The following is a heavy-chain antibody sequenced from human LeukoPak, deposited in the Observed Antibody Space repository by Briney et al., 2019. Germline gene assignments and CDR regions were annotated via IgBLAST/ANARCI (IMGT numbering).Heavy chain of an antibody. J-gene: IGHJ6*02. CDR3: ARGIGHIGGSGASRNYYYYGMDV. CDR2: IYTSGST. D-gene: IGHD3-10*01. CDR1: GDSISSGNYY. Sequence: SQTLSLTCTVSGDSISSGNYYWTWIRQPAGEGLEWIGRIYTSGSTKYNPSLKSRVTISLDTSKNQFSLKLSSVTAADTAVYYCARGIGHIGGSGASRNYYYYGMDVWGQGTTVTVSS. V-gene: IGHV4-61*02.